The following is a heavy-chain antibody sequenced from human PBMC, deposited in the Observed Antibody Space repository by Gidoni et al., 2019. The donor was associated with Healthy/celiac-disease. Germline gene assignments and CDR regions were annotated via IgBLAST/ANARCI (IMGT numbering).Heavy chain of an antibody. V-gene: IGHV7-4-1*02. CDR1: GYTFTSYA. D-gene: IGHD6-19*01. J-gene: IGHJ3*02. Sequence: QVQLVQSGSELQTPGASVKVSCKASGYTFTSYAMNWVRQAPGQGLEWMGWINTNTGNPTYAQGFTGRFGFSLDTSVSTAYLQISSLKAEDTAVYYCARDAEMATVAGAFDIWGQGTMVTVSS. CDR2: INTNTGNP. CDR3: ARDAEMATVAGAFDI.